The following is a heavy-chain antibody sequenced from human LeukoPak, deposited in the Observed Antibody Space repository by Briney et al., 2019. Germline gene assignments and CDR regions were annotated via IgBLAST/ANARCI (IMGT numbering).Heavy chain of an antibody. V-gene: IGHV4-59*01. CDR3: ARDRALGSGKYYFDY. CDR1: GGSISSYY. D-gene: IGHD3-16*01. J-gene: IGHJ4*02. CDR2: IDYSGST. Sequence: TSETLSLTCTVSGGSISSYYWSWIRQPPGKGLEWIGYIDYSGSTNYNPSLKSRVTISVDTSQNQFSLKLSSVTAADTAVYYCARDRALGSGKYYFDYWGQGTLVTVSA.